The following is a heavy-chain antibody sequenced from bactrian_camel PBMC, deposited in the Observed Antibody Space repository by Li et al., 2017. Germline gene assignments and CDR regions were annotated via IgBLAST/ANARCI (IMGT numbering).Heavy chain of an antibody. CDR1: GFDFSIYY. D-gene: IGHD4*01. CDR2: INEGGGAT. Sequence: DVQLVESGGGLVQPGGSLRLSCAASGFDFSIYYMTWVRQAPGKGLEWVSTINEGGGATYYADSVKGRFTISRDNAENTVYLQMNSLKSEDTALYYCATLPRPTIATMTFQKQRTEHNYWGQGTQVTVS. CDR3: ATLPRPTIATMTFQKQRTEHNY. V-gene: IGHV3S40*01. J-gene: IGHJ4*01.